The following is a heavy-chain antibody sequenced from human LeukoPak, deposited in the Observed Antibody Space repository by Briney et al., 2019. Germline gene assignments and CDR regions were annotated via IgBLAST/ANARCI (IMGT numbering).Heavy chain of an antibody. V-gene: IGHV1-8*01. J-gene: IGHJ5*02. CDR3: ARGQQPDNWFDP. D-gene: IGHD6-13*01. CDR2: MNPNSGNT. Sequence: ASVKVSCKASGYTFTSYDINWVRQATGQGLEWMGWMNPNSGNTGYAQKFQGRVTMTRNTSISTAYMELSSLRSEDTAVYYCARGQQPDNWFDPWGQGTLVTVSS. CDR1: GYTFTSYD.